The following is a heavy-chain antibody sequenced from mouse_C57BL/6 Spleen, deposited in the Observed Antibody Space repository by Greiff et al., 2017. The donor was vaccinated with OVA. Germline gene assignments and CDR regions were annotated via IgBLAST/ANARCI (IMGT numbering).Heavy chain of an antibody. J-gene: IGHJ4*01. CDR2: ISDGGSYT. V-gene: IGHV5-4*01. CDR3: ARETDYYAMDY. CDR1: GFTFSSYA. Sequence: EVNLVESGGGLVKPGGSLKLSCAASGFTFSSYAMSWVRQTPEKRLEWVATISDGGSYTYYPDNVKGRFTISRDNAKNNLYLQMSHLKSEDTAMYYCARETDYYAMDYWGQGTSVTVSS.